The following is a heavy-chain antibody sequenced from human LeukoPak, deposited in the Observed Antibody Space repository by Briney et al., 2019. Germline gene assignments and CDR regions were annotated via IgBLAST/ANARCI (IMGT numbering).Heavy chain of an antibody. CDR3: ARDLKFGRWFGGGSNAFDI. Sequence: GGSLRLSCAASGFTFSSYSMNWVCQAPGKGLEWVSSISSSSSYIYYTDSLKGRFTISRDNAKTSLYLQMNSLRAEDTAVYYCARDLKFGRWFGGGSNAFDIWGQGTMITVSS. J-gene: IGHJ3*02. D-gene: IGHD3-10*01. CDR2: ISSSSSYI. V-gene: IGHV3-21*01. CDR1: GFTFSSYS.